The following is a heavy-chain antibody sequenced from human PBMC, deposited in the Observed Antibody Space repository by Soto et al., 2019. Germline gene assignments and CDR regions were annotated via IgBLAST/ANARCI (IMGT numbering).Heavy chain of an antibody. D-gene: IGHD3-10*01. V-gene: IGHV4-34*01. J-gene: IGHJ4*02. Sequence: QVQLQQWGAGLLKPSETLSLTCSVSDGSSNNYYWSWIRQPPGKGLEWIGENNHSGSTNYNAYLKSRVTISEDTSKTQFSLKLRFVTAADTAVYYCARGGWIRVVLYYWGQGTLVTVSS. CDR2: NNHSGST. CDR3: ARGGWIRVVLYY. CDR1: DGSSNNYY.